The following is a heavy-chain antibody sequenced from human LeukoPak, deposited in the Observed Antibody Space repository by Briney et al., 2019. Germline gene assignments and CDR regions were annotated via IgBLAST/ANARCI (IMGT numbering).Heavy chain of an antibody. CDR3: ARTYYYDSSGYYPFDY. CDR1: GYTFTSYY. CDR2: INPSGGST. Sequence: GASVKVSCKASGYTFTSYYMHWVRQAPGQGLEWMGIINPSGGSTSYAQKFQGRVTMTRDMSTSTVYMELSGLRSEDTAVYYCARTYYYDSSGYYPFDYWGQGTLVTVSS. D-gene: IGHD3-22*01. J-gene: IGHJ4*02. V-gene: IGHV1-46*01.